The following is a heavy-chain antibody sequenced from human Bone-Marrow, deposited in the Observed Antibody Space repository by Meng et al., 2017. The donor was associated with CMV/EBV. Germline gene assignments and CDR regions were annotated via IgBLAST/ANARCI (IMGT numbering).Heavy chain of an antibody. CDR3: GKDQLRYCTNGLCSYFDY. CDR1: GFTFNTFG. CDR2: IRFDGNDQ. D-gene: IGHD2-8*01. J-gene: IGHJ4*02. Sequence: GESLKISCETSGFTFNTFGMYWVRRAPGKGLEWLAFIRFDGNDQYHADSVKGRFTISRDNSKNTLYLHMKNLRVEDTAVYYCGKDQLRYCTNGLCSYFDYWGLGTKVTVSS. V-gene: IGHV3-30*02.